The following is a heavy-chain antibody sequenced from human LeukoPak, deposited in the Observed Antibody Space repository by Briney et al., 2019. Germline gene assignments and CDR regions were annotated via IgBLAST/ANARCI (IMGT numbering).Heavy chain of an antibody. V-gene: IGHV3-30*02. CDR2: IRDDGSDK. D-gene: IGHD6-13*01. J-gene: IGHJ4*02. Sequence: EWXAXIRDDGSDKYYADSVKGRFTNSRDASKHTLYLQMNSLRPEDTAVYYCAKVGHGYSSIPLLDYWGQGTLVTVSS. CDR3: AKVGHGYSSIPLLDY.